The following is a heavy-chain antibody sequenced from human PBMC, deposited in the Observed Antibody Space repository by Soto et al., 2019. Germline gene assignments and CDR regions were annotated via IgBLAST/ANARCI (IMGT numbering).Heavy chain of an antibody. D-gene: IGHD3-10*01. J-gene: IGHJ4*02. V-gene: IGHV4-30-4*01. CDR3: ARHSGSYYQLDY. Sequence: QVQLQESGPGLVKPSQTLSLTCTVSGGSISSGDYYWSWIRQPPGKGLEWIGEINHSGSTNYNPSLKSRVTISVDTSKNQFSLKLSSVTAADTAVYYCARHSGSYYQLDYWGQGTLVTVSS. CDR1: GGSISSGDYY. CDR2: INHSGST.